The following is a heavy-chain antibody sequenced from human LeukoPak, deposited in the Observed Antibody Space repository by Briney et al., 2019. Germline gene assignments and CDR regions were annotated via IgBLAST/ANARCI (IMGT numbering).Heavy chain of an antibody. CDR1: GFTFGDYA. CDR3: AREWGGVFDAFDI. D-gene: IGHD2-8*02. V-gene: IGHV3-49*04. CDR2: IRSKEYSGTT. J-gene: IGHJ3*02. Sequence: PGGSLRLSCTASGFTFGDYAMSWVRRAPGKGLEWVGFIRSKEYSGTTEYAASVRGRFSMSRDDSESIAYLQMNSLKTEDTAVYYCAREWGGVFDAFDIWGQGTMVTVSS.